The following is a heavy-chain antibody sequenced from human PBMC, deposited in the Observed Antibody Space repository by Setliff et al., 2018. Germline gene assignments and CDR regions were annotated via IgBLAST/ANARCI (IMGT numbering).Heavy chain of an antibody. D-gene: IGHD3-10*01. CDR3: AREKSVWFGELIGGAFDI. CDR2: INSDGSST. J-gene: IGHJ3*02. CDR1: GFTFSSYW. V-gene: IGHV3-74*01. Sequence: GGSLRLSCAASGFTFSSYWMHWVRQAPGKGLVWVSRINSDGSSTSYADSVKGRFTISSDNAKNTLYLQMNSLRAEDTAVYYCAREKSVWFGELIGGAFDIWGQGTMVTVSS.